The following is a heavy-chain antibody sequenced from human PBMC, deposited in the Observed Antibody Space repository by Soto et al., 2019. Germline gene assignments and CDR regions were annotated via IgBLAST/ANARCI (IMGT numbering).Heavy chain of an antibody. CDR1: GGSFSGYY. V-gene: IGHV4-34*01. CDR3: ARRGGALRLRSSSLFDY. D-gene: IGHD4-17*01. CDR2: INHSGST. J-gene: IGHJ4*02. Sequence: SETLSLTCAVYGGSFSGYYWSWIRQPPGKGLEWIGEINHSGSTNYNPSLKSRVTISVDTSKNQFSLKLSSVTAADTAVYYCARRGGALRLRSSSLFDYWGQGTLVTVSS.